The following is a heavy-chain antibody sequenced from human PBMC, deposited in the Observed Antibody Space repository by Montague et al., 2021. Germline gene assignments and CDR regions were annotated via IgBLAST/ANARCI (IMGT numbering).Heavy chain of an antibody. CDR1: GGSISSTSHY. J-gene: IGHJ4*02. CDR3: ARARITGTTTPLDY. CDR2: FYSGGNT. D-gene: IGHD1/OR15-1a*01. Sequence: SETLSLTCTVSGGSISSTSHYWDWIRQPPGKGLEWIGTFYSGGNTSYNPALKSRVSISADTSNNQFSLKLHSVTAADTAVYFCARARITGTTTPLDYWGQGTLVIVSS. V-gene: IGHV4-39*01.